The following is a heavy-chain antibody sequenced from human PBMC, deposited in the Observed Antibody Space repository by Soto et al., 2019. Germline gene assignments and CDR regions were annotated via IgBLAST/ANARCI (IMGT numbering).Heavy chain of an antibody. V-gene: IGHV1-69*01. J-gene: IGHJ6*02. CDR1: GGSFSNYA. Sequence: QLPLVQSGAEVRKPGSSAKVSCKTSGGSFSNYAITWVRRAPGQGLEWMGGIIPIFGRTQHAQKFRDRVTINADDSRSTVYLDLTSLRSEDTAIYCCALPGGPRQGYYYGLDVWGQGTTITVSS. CDR3: ALPGGPRQGYYYGLDV. D-gene: IGHD3-10*01. CDR2: IIPIFGRT.